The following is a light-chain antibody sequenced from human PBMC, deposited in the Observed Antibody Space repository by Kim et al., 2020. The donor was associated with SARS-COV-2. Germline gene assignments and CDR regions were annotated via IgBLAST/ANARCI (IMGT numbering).Light chain of an antibody. CDR3: SSYAGSSNWV. Sequence: QSALTHPPSASGSPGQSVTISCTGTSSDIGDSNYVSWYQQHPGKAPKLIIYEVTKWPSGVPDRFSGSKSGNTASLTVSGLQAEDEADYYCSSYAGSSNWVFGGGTQLTVL. CDR2: EVT. J-gene: IGLJ3*02. CDR1: SSDIGDSNY. V-gene: IGLV2-8*01.